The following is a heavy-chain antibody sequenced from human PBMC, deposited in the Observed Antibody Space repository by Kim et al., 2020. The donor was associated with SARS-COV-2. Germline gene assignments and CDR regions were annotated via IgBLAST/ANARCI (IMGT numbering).Heavy chain of an antibody. Sequence: SPSLKSRLTITKDTSKNQVVLTMTNMDPVDTATYYCAHSYVGGYYYGMDVWGQGTTVTVSS. CDR3: AHSYVGGYYYGMDV. V-gene: IGHV2-5*01. J-gene: IGHJ6*02. D-gene: IGHD3-16*01.